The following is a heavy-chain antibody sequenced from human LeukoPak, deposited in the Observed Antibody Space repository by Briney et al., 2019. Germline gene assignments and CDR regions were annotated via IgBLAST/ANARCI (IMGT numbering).Heavy chain of an antibody. D-gene: IGHD5-18*01. J-gene: IGHJ4*02. CDR1: GFTFSSYA. V-gene: IGHV3-30*04. Sequence: GGSLRLSCAASGFTFSSYAMHWVRQAPGKGLEWVAVISYDGSNKYYADSVKGRFTISRDNSKNTLYPQMNSLRAEDTAVYYCARDGQRYSYGYLTPPFDYWGQGTLVTVSS. CDR3: ARDGQRYSYGYLTPPFDY. CDR2: ISYDGSNK.